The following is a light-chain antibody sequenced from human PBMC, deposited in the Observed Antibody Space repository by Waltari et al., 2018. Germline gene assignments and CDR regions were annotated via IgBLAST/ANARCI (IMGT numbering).Light chain of an antibody. J-gene: IGKJ3*01. Sequence: DIVLTQSPATLSLSPGERATLSCRASQSFSASYLAWYQQKPGQAPRLLIYGASSRATGIPYRFSGSGSGTDFTLTISSLEPEDFAVYYCQHYGTSPPFTFGPGTKVDIK. CDR2: GAS. CDR3: QHYGTSPPFT. CDR1: QSFSASY. V-gene: IGKV3-20*01.